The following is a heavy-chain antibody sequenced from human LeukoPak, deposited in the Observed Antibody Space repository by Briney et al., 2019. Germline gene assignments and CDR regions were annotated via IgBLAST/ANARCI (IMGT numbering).Heavy chain of an antibody. CDR2: IYYSGST. CDR1: GGSIGSYY. Sequence: PSETLSLTCTVSGGSIGSYYWSWIRQPPGKGLEWIGYIYYSGSTNYNPSLKSRVTISVDTSKNQFSLKLSSVTAADTAVYYCARVTYRLRWFDPWGQGTLVTVSS. V-gene: IGHV4-59*01. J-gene: IGHJ5*02. CDR3: ARVTYRLRWFDP. D-gene: IGHD3-16*01.